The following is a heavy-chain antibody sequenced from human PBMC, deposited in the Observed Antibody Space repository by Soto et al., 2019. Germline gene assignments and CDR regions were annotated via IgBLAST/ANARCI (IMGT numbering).Heavy chain of an antibody. Sequence: PSETLSLTCTVSGGSISSSSYYWGWIRQPPGKGLEWIGEIFHNGNTYYNPSLKSRVTMSVDTSKNQSSLNLGSVTAADTAVYYCARRTWGMDVWGQGTTVTVSS. J-gene: IGHJ6*02. V-gene: IGHV4-39*07. D-gene: IGHD2-8*01. CDR3: ARRTWGMDV. CDR2: IFHNGNT. CDR1: GGSISSSSYY.